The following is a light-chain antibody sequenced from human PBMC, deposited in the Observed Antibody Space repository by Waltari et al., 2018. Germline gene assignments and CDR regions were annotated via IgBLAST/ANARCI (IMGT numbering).Light chain of an antibody. V-gene: IGLV2-14*01. CDR1: DSDVGAYDF. CDR2: EVS. J-gene: IGLJ1*01. CDR3: SSYTTSSAPGV. Sequence: QSALTQPASVSGSPGQSITISCSGTDSDVGAYDFVSWYQQHPGQAPHLIIYEVSNRPSGISNRFSASKSGNTASLTISWLQAEDEADYYCSSYTTSSAPGVFGTGTRVTVL.